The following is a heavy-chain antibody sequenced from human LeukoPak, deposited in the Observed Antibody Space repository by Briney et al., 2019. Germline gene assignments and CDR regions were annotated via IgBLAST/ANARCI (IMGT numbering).Heavy chain of an antibody. V-gene: IGHV3-7*01. D-gene: IGHD3-3*01. CDR3: ARGYDFWSGSYHYYMDV. CDR1: GFTFSDYW. CDR2: IKKDGRDK. J-gene: IGHJ6*03. Sequence: GGSLRLSCAASGFTFSDYWMTWVRQAPGKGLEWVGNIKKDGRDKYYVDSVRGRFTISKDNAKNSVFLQMNSLRAEDTAVYYCARGYDFWSGSYHYYMDVWGKGTTVTVSS.